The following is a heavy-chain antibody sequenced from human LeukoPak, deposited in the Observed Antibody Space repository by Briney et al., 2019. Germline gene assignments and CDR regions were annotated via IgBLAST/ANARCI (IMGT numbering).Heavy chain of an antibody. CDR2: RNPNSGRT. J-gene: IGHJ6*02. Sequence: ASVKVACKASGYTFTNYVINWVRQATGQGLEWMGWRNPNSGRTGFAQKFQGRLTMTADTSISTAYMELSSLTSDDTAVYYCARGPVSTHGMDVWGQGTMVTVSS. CDR1: GYTFTNYV. V-gene: IGHV1-8*01. CDR3: ARGPVSTHGMDV. D-gene: IGHD6-13*01.